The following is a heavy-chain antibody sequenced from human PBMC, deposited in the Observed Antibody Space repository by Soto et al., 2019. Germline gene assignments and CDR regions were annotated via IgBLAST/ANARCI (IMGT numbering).Heavy chain of an antibody. CDR1: GGSVSSGSYY. J-gene: IGHJ4*02. V-gene: IGHV4-61*01. CDR3: AREPYSGSYYDY. CDR2: IYYSGST. D-gene: IGHD1-26*01. Sequence: SETLSLTCTVSGGSVSSGSYYWSWIRQPPGKGLEWIGYIYYSGSTNYNPSLKSRVTISVDTSKNQFSLKLSSVTAADTAVYYCAREPYSGSYYDYWGQGTLVT.